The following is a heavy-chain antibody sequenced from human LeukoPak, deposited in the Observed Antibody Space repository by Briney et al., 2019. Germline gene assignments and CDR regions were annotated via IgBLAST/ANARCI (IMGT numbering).Heavy chain of an antibody. V-gene: IGHV3-9*03. CDR1: GFTFDDYA. CDR3: VKSIYYDSSGPFDY. J-gene: IGHJ4*02. D-gene: IGHD3-22*01. Sequence: GGPLRLSCAASGFTFDDYAMHWVRQAPGKGLEWVSGISWNSGSIGYADSVKGRFTISRDNAKNSLYLQMNSLRPEDMALYYCVKSIYYDSSGPFDYWGQGTLVTVSS. CDR2: ISWNSGSI.